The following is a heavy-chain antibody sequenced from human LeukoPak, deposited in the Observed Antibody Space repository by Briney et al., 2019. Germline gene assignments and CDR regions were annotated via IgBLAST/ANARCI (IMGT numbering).Heavy chain of an antibody. D-gene: IGHD3-22*01. CDR2: FNPTGGGS. CDR1: GYTFTDYY. V-gene: IGHV1-2*02. Sequence: ASVKVSCKASGYTFTDYYMHWVRQVPGQGLGWVGWFNPTGGGSHLAQKFQGRVALTMDASINTAYLDVIRLRSDDTAFYYCAKVAFDSSGYQYYSDSWGQGSLVTVSS. J-gene: IGHJ4*02. CDR3: AKVAFDSSGYQYYSDS.